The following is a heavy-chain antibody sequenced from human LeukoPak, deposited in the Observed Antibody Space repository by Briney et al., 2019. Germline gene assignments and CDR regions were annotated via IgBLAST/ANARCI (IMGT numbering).Heavy chain of an antibody. CDR2: ISDSGAST. CDR3: AKDRILANFAGGFDY. Sequence: GGSLRLSCAASGFTFSSYAMTWVRQAPGKGLDWVSAISDSGASTYYADSVRGRFTISRDNSKNTLYFQLHSLRAEDTALYYCAKDRILANFAGGFDYWGQGTPVTVSS. D-gene: IGHD1-26*01. CDR1: GFTFSSYA. V-gene: IGHV3-23*01. J-gene: IGHJ4*02.